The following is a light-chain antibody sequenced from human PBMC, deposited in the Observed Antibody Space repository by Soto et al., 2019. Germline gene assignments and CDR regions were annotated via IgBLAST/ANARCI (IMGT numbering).Light chain of an antibody. Sequence: DIQMTQSPSSLSASVGDKVTITWRASQSISSYLNWYQQKPGKAPKLLIYAASNLQSGVPSRFSGSGSGTDFTLTISSLQPEDFATYSCQQTYRIPLTFGGGTKVDIK. CDR1: QSISSY. CDR3: QQTYRIPLT. CDR2: AAS. V-gene: IGKV1-39*01. J-gene: IGKJ4*01.